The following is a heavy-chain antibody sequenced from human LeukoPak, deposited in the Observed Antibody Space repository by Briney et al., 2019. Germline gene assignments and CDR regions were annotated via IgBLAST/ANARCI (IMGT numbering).Heavy chain of an antibody. CDR1: GFTFSSYA. CDR2: ISSNGGST. D-gene: IGHD3-3*01. CDR3: ARDHDFWSGRGPWFDP. J-gene: IGHJ5*02. V-gene: IGHV3-64*01. Sequence: PGGPLRLSCAASGFTFSSYAMHWVRQATGKGLEYVSAISSNGGSTYYANSVKGRFTISRDNSKNTLYLQMGSLRAEDMAVYYCARDHDFWSGRGPWFDPWGQGTLVTVSS.